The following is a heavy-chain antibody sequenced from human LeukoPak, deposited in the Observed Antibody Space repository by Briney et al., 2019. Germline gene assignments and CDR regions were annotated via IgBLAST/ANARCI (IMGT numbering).Heavy chain of an antibody. J-gene: IGHJ4*02. CDR2: IYPNSGAT. CDR3: GTLLSNGPFDY. Sequence: ASVKVSCKASGYTFTGYYMHWVRQAPGQGLEWMGWIYPNSGATKYAQKFQGRVTMTRDTSISTAYMELSGLRSDDTAVYYCGTLLSNGPFDYWGQGSLVTVSS. V-gene: IGHV1-2*02. CDR1: GYTFTGYY.